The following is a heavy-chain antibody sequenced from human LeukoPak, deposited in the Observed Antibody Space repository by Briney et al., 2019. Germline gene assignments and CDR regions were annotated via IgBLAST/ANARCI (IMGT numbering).Heavy chain of an antibody. CDR3: ARDFTGENVFDI. V-gene: IGHV3-13*04. J-gene: IGHJ3*02. CDR1: GFTFSNYD. Sequence: PGGSLRLSCAATGFTFSNYDIHWVRQATGKGLEWVSAIDTAGDTYHPGSVKGRLTISRANAKNSLYLQMNSLRAGDTAVYYCARDFTGENVFDIWGQGTLVTVSS. D-gene: IGHD3-9*01. CDR2: IDTAGDT.